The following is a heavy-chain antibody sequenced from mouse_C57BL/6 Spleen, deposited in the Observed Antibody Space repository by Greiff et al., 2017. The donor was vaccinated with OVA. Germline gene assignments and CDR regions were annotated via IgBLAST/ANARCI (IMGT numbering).Heavy chain of an antibody. CDR3: ARTYYYGSSPRAMDY. CDR2: IWTGGGT. CDR1: GFSLTSYA. V-gene: IGHV2-9-1*01. J-gene: IGHJ4*01. D-gene: IGHD1-1*01. Sequence: VQGVESGPGLVAPSQRLSITCTVSGFSLTSYAISWVRQPPGKGLEWLGVIWTGGGTNYNSALKSRLSISKDNSKSQVFLKMNSLQTDDTARYYCARTYYYGSSPRAMDYWGQGTSVTVSS.